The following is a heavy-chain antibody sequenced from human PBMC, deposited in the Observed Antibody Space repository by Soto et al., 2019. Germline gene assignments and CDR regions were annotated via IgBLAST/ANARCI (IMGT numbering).Heavy chain of an antibody. CDR1: GVSISNSSYY. J-gene: IGHJ4*02. CDR3: ARHGSN. V-gene: IGHV4-39*01. Sequence: PSETLSLTCTVSGVSISNSSYYWGWIRRPPGKGLEWIGTIYYSGITYYNPSLKSRVTISVDTSKNQFSLKLTSVTAADTALYYCARHGSNLDQGTLVTASS. CDR2: IYYSGIT.